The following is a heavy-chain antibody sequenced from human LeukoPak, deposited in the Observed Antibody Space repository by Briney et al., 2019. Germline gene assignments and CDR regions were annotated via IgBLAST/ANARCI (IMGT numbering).Heavy chain of an antibody. CDR2: ISGSGGST. CDR3: AKSLPLPYNWNGGNKNDAFDI. V-gene: IGHV3-23*01. CDR1: GFTFSNYG. Sequence: PGGSLRLSCAASGFTFSNYGMHWVRQAPGKGLEWVSAISGSGGSTYYADSVKGRFTISRDNSKNTLYLQMNSLRAEDTAVYYCAKSLPLPYNWNGGNKNDAFDIWGQGTMVTVSS. D-gene: IGHD1-1*01. J-gene: IGHJ3*02.